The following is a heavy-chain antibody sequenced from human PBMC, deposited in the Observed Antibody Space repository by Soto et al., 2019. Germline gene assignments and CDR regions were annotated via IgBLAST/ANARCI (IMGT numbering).Heavy chain of an antibody. V-gene: IGHV4-31*03. D-gene: IGHD4-17*01. CDR2: IYHTGKT. CDR3: ARGATVTQFDY. J-gene: IGHJ4*02. Sequence: SETLSLTCTVSGDAIYIGGYYWTWIRQHPGKGLEWIGYIYHTGKTYYNPSLESRVTMSVDTSKNQFSLKLASVTAADTAVYYCARGATVTQFDYWGQGTLVTVSS. CDR1: GDAIYIGGYY.